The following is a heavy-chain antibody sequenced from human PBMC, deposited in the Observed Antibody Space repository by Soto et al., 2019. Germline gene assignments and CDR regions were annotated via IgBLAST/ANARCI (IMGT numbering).Heavy chain of an antibody. CDR3: AKKVNSGSGSQYFDY. J-gene: IGHJ4*02. Sequence: XGSLRLNFAASGFTFSSYSMSWVRQAPGKGLEWVSGFRTSGDGGTTYYADSVKGRFTISRDNSKNTLFLQMNRLRAEDTAIYYCAKKVNSGSGSQYFDYWGQGTLVTVSS. CDR1: GFTFSSYS. CDR2: FRTSGDGGTT. D-gene: IGHD3-10*01. V-gene: IGHV3-23*01.